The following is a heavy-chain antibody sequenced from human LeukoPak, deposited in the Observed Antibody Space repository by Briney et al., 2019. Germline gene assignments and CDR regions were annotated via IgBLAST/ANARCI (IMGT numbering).Heavy chain of an antibody. D-gene: IGHD1-20*01. CDR2: IYYSGSA. CDR3: ARLRYTSTSGYHSHYYYSSDV. Sequence: SETLSLTCTVSRGPISSSAYYWGWIRQPPGKGLEWIANIYYSGSAYYNPSLKSRLTISVDTSKNQFSLMLSSVTAADAAVNSCARLRYTSTSGYHSHYYYSSDVWGQGTTVTVSS. V-gene: IGHV4-39*01. J-gene: IGHJ6*02. CDR1: RGPISSSAYY.